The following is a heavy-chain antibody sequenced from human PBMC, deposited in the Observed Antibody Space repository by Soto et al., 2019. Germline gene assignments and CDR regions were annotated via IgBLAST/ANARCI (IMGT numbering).Heavy chain of an antibody. CDR3: AKEGGSIGGYGYYFDY. Sequence: PSETLSLTCTVSGDSISNSYWSWIRQPPGKGLEWIGYIYKAGSTNYNPSLKSRVTISVDTSKNQFSLRLISAAAADTAVYYCAKEGGSIGGYGYYFDYWGQGALVTVSS. V-gene: IGHV4-4*08. CDR2: IYKAGST. CDR1: GDSISNSY. D-gene: IGHD5-12*01. J-gene: IGHJ4*02.